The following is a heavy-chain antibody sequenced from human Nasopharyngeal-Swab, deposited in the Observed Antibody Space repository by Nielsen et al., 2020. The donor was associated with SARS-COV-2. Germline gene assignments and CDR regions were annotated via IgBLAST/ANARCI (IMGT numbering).Heavy chain of an antibody. CDR3: ATPRGFSGYDYGY. CDR1: GFTFSSYA. D-gene: IGHD5-12*01. Sequence: GESLKISCAASGFTFSSYAINWVRQAPGKGLEWVSGISSGGGSTYYADSVKGRFTISRDNSKSTLYLQMNSLRVEDTAVYYCATPRGFSGYDYGYWGQGNLVTVSS. J-gene: IGHJ4*02. CDR2: ISSGGGST. V-gene: IGHV3-23*01.